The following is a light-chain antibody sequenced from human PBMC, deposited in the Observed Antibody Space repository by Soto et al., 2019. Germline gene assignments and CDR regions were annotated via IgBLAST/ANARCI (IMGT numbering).Light chain of an antibody. CDR3: QVWDTSSDHVV. V-gene: IGLV3-21*04. Sequence: SYELTQSPSVSVAPGKTARITCGGNSIGRKSVHWYQRKPGQAPLLVIFYDSDRPSGIPERFSGSNSGNTATLTISRVEAGDEADYFCQVWDTSSDHVVFGGGTELTVL. J-gene: IGLJ2*01. CDR2: YDS. CDR1: SIGRKS.